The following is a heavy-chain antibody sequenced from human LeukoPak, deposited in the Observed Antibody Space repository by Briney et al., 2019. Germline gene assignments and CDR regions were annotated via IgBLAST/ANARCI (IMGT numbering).Heavy chain of an antibody. CDR2: INPNSGGT. V-gene: IGHV1-2*02. CDR1: GYTFTGYY. J-gene: IGHJ6*02. CDR3: ARGGCGGDCYSYYYYYGMDV. D-gene: IGHD2-21*02. Sequence: ASLKVSCKASGYTFTGYYMHWVRQAPGQGLEWMGWINPNSGGTNYAQKFQGRVTMTRDTSISTAYMELSRLRSDDTAVYYCARGGCGGDCYSYYYYYGMDVWGQGTTVTVSS.